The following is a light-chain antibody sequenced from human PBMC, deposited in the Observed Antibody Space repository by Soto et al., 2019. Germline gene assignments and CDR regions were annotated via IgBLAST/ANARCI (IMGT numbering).Light chain of an antibody. J-gene: IGLJ3*02. CDR3: QTWGTGIRV. CDR1: SGHSRYA. CDR2: LNSNGSH. V-gene: IGLV4-69*01. Sequence: QSVLTQSPSASASRGASVKLTCTPSSGHSRYAIAWHQQKPEKGPRYLMKLNSNGSHSKGDGIPDRFSGSSSGAERYLTISSLRSEDEADYYCQTWGTGIRVFGGGTKLTVL.